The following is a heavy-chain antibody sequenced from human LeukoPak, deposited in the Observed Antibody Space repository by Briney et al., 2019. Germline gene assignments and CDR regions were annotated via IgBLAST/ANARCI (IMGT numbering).Heavy chain of an antibody. CDR1: GYTFTGYY. CDR3: ARGGGRAVAGSGY. D-gene: IGHD6-19*01. CDR2: INPNSGGT. V-gene: IGHV1-2*02. J-gene: IGHJ4*02. Sequence: ASVKVSCKASGYTFTGYYMHWVRQAPGQRLEWMGWINPNSGGTNYAQKFQGRVTMTRDTSISTAYMELSRLRSDDTAVYYCARGGGRAVAGSGYWGQGTLVTVSS.